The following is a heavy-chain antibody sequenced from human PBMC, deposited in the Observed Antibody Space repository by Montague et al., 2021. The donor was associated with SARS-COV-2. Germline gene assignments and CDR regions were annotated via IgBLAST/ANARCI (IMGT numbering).Heavy chain of an antibody. Sequence: SETLSLTCTVSGYSITSDYYCGWLRQPPGKGLEWVGIIYHSGSTYYTPSLKRRVTISVDTSKNQFSLKLSSVTAADTAVYYCARSQDCSTTSCHFDYWGQGTLVTVSS. D-gene: IGHD2-2*01. CDR2: IYHSGST. CDR3: ARSQDCSTTSCHFDY. J-gene: IGHJ4*02. V-gene: IGHV4-38-2*02. CDR1: GYSITSDYY.